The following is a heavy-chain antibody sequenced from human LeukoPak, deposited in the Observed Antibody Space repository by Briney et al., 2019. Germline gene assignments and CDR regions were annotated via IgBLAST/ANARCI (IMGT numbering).Heavy chain of an antibody. CDR1: GGSISSYY. D-gene: IGHD5-12*01. CDR2: IYTSGST. CDR3: ARDKEWLRLPGVQYGMDV. Sequence: PSETLSLTCTVSGGSISSYYWSWIRQPAGKGPEWIGRIYTSGSTNYNPSLKSRVTMSVDTSKNQFSLKLSSVTAADTAVYYCARDKEWLRLPGVQYGMDVWGQGTTVTVSS. J-gene: IGHJ6*02. V-gene: IGHV4-4*07.